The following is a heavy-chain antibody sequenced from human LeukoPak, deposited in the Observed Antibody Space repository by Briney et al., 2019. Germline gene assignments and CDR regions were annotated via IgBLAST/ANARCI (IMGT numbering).Heavy chain of an antibody. V-gene: IGHV4-4*07. Sequence: SETLSLTCAVSGGSLENNHWAWIRLPAGKGLEWIGRLHVSGNTNFNPSLKSRVTISEDTSKNQFSLKMTSMTAADTAVYFCARDPLRSSFDSWGQGILVTVAP. CDR2: LHVSGNT. CDR3: ARDPLRSSFDS. J-gene: IGHJ4*02. CDR1: GGSLENNH. D-gene: IGHD1-26*01.